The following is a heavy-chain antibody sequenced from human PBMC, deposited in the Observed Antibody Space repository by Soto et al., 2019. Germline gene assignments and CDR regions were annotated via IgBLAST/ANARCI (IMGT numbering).Heavy chain of an antibody. D-gene: IGHD3-10*01. J-gene: IGHJ6*02. CDR2: ISYDGSNK. CDR1: GFTFSSYG. V-gene: IGHV3-30*18. Sequence: GSLRLSCAASGFTFSSYGMQWVRQAPGKGLEWVAVISYDGSNKYYADSVKGRFTISRDNSKNTLYLQMNSLRAEDTAVYYCAKIRVTMVRGWDMGYYGMEVWGQGTTVTVSS. CDR3: AKIRVTMVRGWDMGYYGMEV.